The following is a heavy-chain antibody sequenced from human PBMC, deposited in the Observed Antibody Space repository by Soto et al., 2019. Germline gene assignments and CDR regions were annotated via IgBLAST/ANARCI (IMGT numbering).Heavy chain of an antibody. Sequence: GGSLRLSCAASGFTFSSYAMSWVRQAPGKGLEWVSAISGSGGSTYYADSVKGRFTISRDNSKNTLYLQMNSLRSDDTAVYYCARSLLERDGYNLGGVFDICGQGTMVTVSS. V-gene: IGHV3-23*01. CDR2: ISGSGGST. D-gene: IGHD5-12*01. J-gene: IGHJ3*02. CDR1: GFTFSSYA. CDR3: ARSLLERDGYNLGGVFDI.